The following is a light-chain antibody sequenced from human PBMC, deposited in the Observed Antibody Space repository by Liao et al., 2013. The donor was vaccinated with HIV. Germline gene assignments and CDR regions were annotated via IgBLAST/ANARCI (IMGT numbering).Light chain of an antibody. J-gene: IGLJ2*01. CDR2: YDK. CDR3: QVWDGDFAV. CDR1: KLSSKY. V-gene: IGLV3-1*01. Sequence: SYELTQPPSVSVSPGQTASITCSGDKLSSKYTCWYQQKPGQAPELVIHYDKDRPSGIPVRFSGSNSGNTATLTITRVEAGDEADYYCQVWDGDFAVFGGGTKLTVL.